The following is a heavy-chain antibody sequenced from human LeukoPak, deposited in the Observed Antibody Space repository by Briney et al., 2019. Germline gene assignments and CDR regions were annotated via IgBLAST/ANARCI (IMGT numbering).Heavy chain of an antibody. J-gene: IGHJ4*02. CDR1: GFSLRNFS. D-gene: IGHD7-27*01. CDR3: ARGSDTGTSRFDY. Sequence: GGSLRLSCAASGFSLRNFSMHWVRQAPGKGLEWVSAVSSSTTANYYADSVKGRFTISRDNARNSLYLQMSSLRADDTAVYYCARGSDTGTSRFDYWGQGTLVTVSS. CDR2: VSSSTTAN. V-gene: IGHV3-48*01.